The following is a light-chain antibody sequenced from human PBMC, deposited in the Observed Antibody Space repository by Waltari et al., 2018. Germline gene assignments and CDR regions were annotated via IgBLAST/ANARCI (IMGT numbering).Light chain of an antibody. V-gene: IGKV1-33*01. CDR2: ASS. CDR3: QQFDNVPLT. CDR1: QDIDNN. Sequence: DIQMTQSPSSLSASVGDRVIITCRASQDIDNNLNWYQRKPGKSPKLLIYASSTLETGVPSRFSGSGSGRKFSVTISSLQPEDFATYYCQQFDNVPLTFGGGTKVDIK. J-gene: IGKJ4*01.